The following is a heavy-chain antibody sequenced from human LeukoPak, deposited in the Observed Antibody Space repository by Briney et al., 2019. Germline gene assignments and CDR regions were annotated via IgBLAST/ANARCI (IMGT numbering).Heavy chain of an antibody. V-gene: IGHV4-39*01. J-gene: IGHJ6*03. D-gene: IGHD6-13*01. CDR2: LYYGVNT. Sequence: PSETQSLICTLSGDSVTTTNFCWGWIRQAPGKGLEWIGSLYYGVNTYYKPSLKSRVTISVDTSLNQFSLILTSVTAADTGVYYCARLRVQQLASAYYMVVCGNGAKVTVSS. CDR1: GDSVTTTNFC. CDR3: ARLRVQQLASAYYMVV.